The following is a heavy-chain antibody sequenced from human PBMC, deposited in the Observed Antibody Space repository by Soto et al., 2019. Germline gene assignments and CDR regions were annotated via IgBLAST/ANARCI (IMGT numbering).Heavy chain of an antibody. CDR3: ASSGITIFGVVGWFDP. D-gene: IGHD3-3*01. CDR1: GGSISSGGYY. J-gene: IGHJ5*02. Sequence: SETLSLTCTVSGGSISSGGYYWSWIRQHPGKGLEWIGYIYYSGSTYYNPSLKSRVTISVDTSKNQFSLKLSSVTAADTAVYYCASSGITIFGVVGWFDPWGQGTLVTVPQ. CDR2: IYYSGST. V-gene: IGHV4-31*03.